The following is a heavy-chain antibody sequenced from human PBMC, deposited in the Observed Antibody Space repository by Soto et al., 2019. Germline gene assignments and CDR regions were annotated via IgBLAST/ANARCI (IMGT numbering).Heavy chain of an antibody. D-gene: IGHD6-13*01. Sequence: GGSLRLSCAASGLTFSSYGMHWVRQAPGKGLEWVAVISYDGSNKYYADSVKGRFTISRDNSKNTLYLQMNSLRAEDTAVYYCAKAMEQQLAYYYYYYMDVWGKGTTVTVSS. CDR3: AKAMEQQLAYYYYYYMDV. CDR1: GLTFSSYG. CDR2: ISYDGSNK. J-gene: IGHJ6*03. V-gene: IGHV3-30*18.